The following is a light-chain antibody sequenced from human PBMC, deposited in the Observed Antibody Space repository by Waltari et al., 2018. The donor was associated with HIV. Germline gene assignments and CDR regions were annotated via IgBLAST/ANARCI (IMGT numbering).Light chain of an antibody. Sequence: EVVMTQSPDTLSVSPGERATLSCRASQSVSSNLAWYQQTPGQAPSLLIYGASTRATGIPAMFSGSGSGTEFTLTISSLQSEDFAVYSCQQYKNWPLYTFGQGTKLEIK. CDR1: QSVSSN. V-gene: IGKV3-15*01. J-gene: IGKJ2*01. CDR2: GAS. CDR3: QQYKNWPLYT.